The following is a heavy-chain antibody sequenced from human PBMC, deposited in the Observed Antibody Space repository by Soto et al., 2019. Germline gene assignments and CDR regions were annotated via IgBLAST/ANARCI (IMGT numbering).Heavy chain of an antibody. V-gene: IGHV3-30*04. D-gene: IGHD1-1*01. CDR3: ARDPLRGSPDYFDH. CDR1: GFTLRTYP. J-gene: IGHJ4*02. Sequence: QVRLVESGGGVVQPGGSLRLSCAASGFTLRTYPMHWLRQTPGKGLEWLTVLSFDGKVKHYADSVGGRFTISRDISENTLYLRMNSLRGEDTAVYYCARDPLRGSPDYFDHWGQGTLVTVSS. CDR2: LSFDGKVK.